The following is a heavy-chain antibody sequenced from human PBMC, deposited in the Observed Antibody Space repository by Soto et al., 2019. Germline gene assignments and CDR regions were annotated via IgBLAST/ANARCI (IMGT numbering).Heavy chain of an antibody. Sequence: SETLSLTCVVSGGSISGRNWWSWVRQAPGKGLEWIGEVFHSGDTTYSPSLRSRVTISVDKSKNQFSLNLNSVTAADTAVYYCTRCIYDSRLNYFYFDLWGQGALDTVSS. V-gene: IGHV4-4*02. CDR2: VFHSGDT. D-gene: IGHD3-22*01. CDR1: GGSISGRNW. CDR3: TRCIYDSRLNYFYFDL. J-gene: IGHJ4*02.